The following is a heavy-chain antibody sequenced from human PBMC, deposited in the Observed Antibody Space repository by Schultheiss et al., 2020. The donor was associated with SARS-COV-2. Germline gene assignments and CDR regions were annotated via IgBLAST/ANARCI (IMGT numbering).Heavy chain of an antibody. CDR1: GGSFSGYY. CDR2: INHSGST. V-gene: IGHV4-34*01. J-gene: IGHJ6*02. D-gene: IGHD2-2*01. CDR3: ASGRYIVVVPAAMSPRYYYGMDV. Sequence: SETLSLTCAVYGGSFSGYYWSWIRQPPGKGLEWIGEINHSGSTNYNPSLKSRVTISVDTSKNQFSLKLSSVTAADTAVYYCASGRYIVVVPAAMSPRYYYGMDVWGQGTTVTVSS.